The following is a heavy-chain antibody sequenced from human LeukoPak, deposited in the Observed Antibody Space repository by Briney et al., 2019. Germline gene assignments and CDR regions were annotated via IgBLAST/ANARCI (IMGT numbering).Heavy chain of an antibody. Sequence: ASVKVSCKASGYTFTGYYMHWVRQAPGQGLEWMGWINPNSGGTNYAQNFQGRVTMTRDTSISTAYMELSRLRSDDTALYYFARASGRYSDAFDIWGQGTMVTVSS. J-gene: IGHJ3*02. V-gene: IGHV1-2*02. D-gene: IGHD1-26*01. CDR1: GYTFTGYY. CDR2: INPNSGGT. CDR3: ARASGRYSDAFDI.